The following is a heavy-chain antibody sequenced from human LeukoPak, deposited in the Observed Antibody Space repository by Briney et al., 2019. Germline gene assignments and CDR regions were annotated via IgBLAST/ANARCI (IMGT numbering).Heavy chain of an antibody. V-gene: IGHV4-59*08. CDR3: ASNWGSGGSYLFDY. J-gene: IGHJ4*02. CDR2: VYVQKSEYT. D-gene: IGHD7-27*01. CDR1: DDSISTAY. Sequence: KASQTLSLTCTVSDDSISTAYWGWVRQPPGKVLEWIGYVYVQKSEYTSYNLSLKSRVSISFDTSKNPFSLSLTAVTAADTAVSSCASNWGSGGSYLFDYWGQGTLVSVSS.